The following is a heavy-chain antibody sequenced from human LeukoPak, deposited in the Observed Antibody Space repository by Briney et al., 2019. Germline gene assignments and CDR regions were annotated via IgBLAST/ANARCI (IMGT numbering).Heavy chain of an antibody. CDR3: AKVEVGSSGWYIGHY. Sequence: GGSLRLSCAASGFTFSGYAMSWVRQAPGKGLEWVSAISGSGGSTYYADSVKGRFTISRDNSKNTLYLQMNSLRAEDTAVYYCAKVEVGSSGWYIGHYWGQGTLVTVSS. D-gene: IGHD6-19*01. V-gene: IGHV3-23*01. CDR1: GFTFSGYA. J-gene: IGHJ4*02. CDR2: ISGSGGST.